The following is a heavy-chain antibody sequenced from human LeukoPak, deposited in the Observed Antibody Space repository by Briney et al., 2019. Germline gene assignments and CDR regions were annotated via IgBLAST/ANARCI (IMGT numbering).Heavy chain of an antibody. CDR3: AKDRYYGSGTYSFDY. CDR1: EFTFSSYG. CDR2: IRNDGSNT. J-gene: IGHJ4*02. D-gene: IGHD3-10*01. V-gene: IGHV3-30*02. Sequence: GGSLRLSCAASEFTFSSYGMHWVRQAPGKGLEWVAFIRNDGSNTFYGDSVKGRFTISRDNSKNTLYLQMNSLRTEDTAAYYCAKDRYYGSGTYSFDYWGQGTLVTVSS.